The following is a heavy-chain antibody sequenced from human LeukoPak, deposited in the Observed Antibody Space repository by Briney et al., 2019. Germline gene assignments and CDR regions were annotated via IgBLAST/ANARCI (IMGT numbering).Heavy chain of an antibody. CDR3: ARDPYYDFWSGYIYYYYGMDV. CDR2: IWYDGSNK. V-gene: IGHV3-33*01. Sequence: PGRSLRLSCAASGFTFSSYGMHWVRQAPGKGLEWVAVIWYDGSNKYYADSVKGRFTISRDNSKNTLYLQMNSLRAEDTAVYYCARDPYYDFWSGYIYYYYGMDVWGQGTTVTVSS. CDR1: GFTFSSYG. D-gene: IGHD3-3*01. J-gene: IGHJ6*02.